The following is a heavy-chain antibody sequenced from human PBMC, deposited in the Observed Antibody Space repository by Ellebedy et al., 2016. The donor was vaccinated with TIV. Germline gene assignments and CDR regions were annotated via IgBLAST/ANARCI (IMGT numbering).Heavy chain of an antibody. CDR2: IIPIFDVR. V-gene: IGHV1-69*13. D-gene: IGHD2-15*01. CDR3: ARNSDIIVVPSAYASSFDI. CDR1: GGTFSNYA. J-gene: IGHJ3*02. Sequence: SVKVSCKASGGTFSNYAISWVRQAPGQGLEWLGRIIPIFDVRDYAQELQGRVTITADESTRTAYMELGSLRSEDTAVYFCARNSDIIVVPSAYASSFDIWGQGTMVTVSS.